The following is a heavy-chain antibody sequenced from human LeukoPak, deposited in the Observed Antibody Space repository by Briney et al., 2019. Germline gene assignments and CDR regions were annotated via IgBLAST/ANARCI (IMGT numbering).Heavy chain of an antibody. CDR2: ISYDGSNK. CDR1: GFTFCSYG. Sequence: PGGALRLSCAASGFTFCSYGMYWVRDAPGKGAGWGAVISYDGSNKYYADSVKGRFTISRDNSKNTLYLQMNSLRAEDTAVYYCAKDDIGGYYDSSGYYYYWGQGTLVTVSS. CDR3: AKDDIGGYYDSSGYYYY. J-gene: IGHJ4*02. V-gene: IGHV3-30*18. D-gene: IGHD3-22*01.